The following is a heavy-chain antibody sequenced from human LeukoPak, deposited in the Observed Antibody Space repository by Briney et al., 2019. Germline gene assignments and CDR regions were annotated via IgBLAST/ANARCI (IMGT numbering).Heavy chain of an antibody. CDR2: IIPILGIA. V-gene: IGHV1-69*04. CDR1: GGTFSSYA. Sequence: SVKVSCKASGGTFSSYAISWVRQAPGQGLEWMGRIIPILGIANYAQKFQGRVTITADKSTSTAYMELSSLRSEDTAVYYCARAFTYYGSGSYYDYWGQGTLVAVSS. J-gene: IGHJ4*02. CDR3: ARAFTYYGSGSYYDY. D-gene: IGHD3-10*01.